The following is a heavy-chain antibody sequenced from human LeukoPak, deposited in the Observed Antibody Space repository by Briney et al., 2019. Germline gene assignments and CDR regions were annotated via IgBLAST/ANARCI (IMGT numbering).Heavy chain of an antibody. CDR2: IYYSGST. J-gene: IGHJ4*02. CDR1: GGSISSTSYY. Sequence: PSETLSLTCTVSGGSISSTSYYWSWIRQPPGKGLKWIGSIYYSGSTYYNPSLKSRVTISVDTSKNQFSLKLSSVTAADTAVYYCATRTMVRGVRYWGQGTLVTVSS. CDR3: ATRTMVRGVRY. V-gene: IGHV4-39*01. D-gene: IGHD3-10*01.